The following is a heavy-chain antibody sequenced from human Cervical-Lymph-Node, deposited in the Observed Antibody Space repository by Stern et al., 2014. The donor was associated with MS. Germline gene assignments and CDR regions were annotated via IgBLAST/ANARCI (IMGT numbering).Heavy chain of an antibody. V-gene: IGHV4-39*01. CDR1: GGSVGSSGHY. J-gene: IGHJ5*02. D-gene: IGHD6-19*01. CDR3: ASGQWLGWFDP. CDR2: IYHRGTP. Sequence: QVQLQESGPGLVKPSETLSLTCTVSGGSVGSSGHYWGWIRQPPGKGLEWIGVIYHRGTPYYNPPLKSRVTMPKATPKSHFSLRLNSVTAADTAFYYCASGQWLGWFDPWGQGTLVTVSS.